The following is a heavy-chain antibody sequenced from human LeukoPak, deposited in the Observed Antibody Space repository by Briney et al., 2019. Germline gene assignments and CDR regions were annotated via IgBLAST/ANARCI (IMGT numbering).Heavy chain of an antibody. V-gene: IGHV4-59*01. D-gene: IGHD2-15*01. CDR2: IYYSGST. J-gene: IGHJ4*02. Sequence: SETLSLTCTVSGGSISSYYWSWIRQPPGKGLEWIGYIYYSGSTNYNPSLKSRVTISVDTSKNQFSLKLSSVTAADTAVYYCASLFDCSGGCCPDYWGQGTLVTVSS. CDR3: ASLFDCSGGCCPDY. CDR1: GGSISSYY.